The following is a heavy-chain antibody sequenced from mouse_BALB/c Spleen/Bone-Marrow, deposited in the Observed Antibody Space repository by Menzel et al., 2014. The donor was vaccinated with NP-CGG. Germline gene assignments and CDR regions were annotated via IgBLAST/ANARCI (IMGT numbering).Heavy chain of an antibody. J-gene: IGHJ2*01. CDR3: ARKYGDY. CDR1: GYPFSSYW. V-gene: IGHV1-80*01. Sequence: QVHVKQSGAELVRPGSSVKISCKASGYPFSSYWMNWVKQRPGQGLEWIGQIYPGDGETNYNGKFKGNATLTADKSSSTAYMQLISLTSEDSAVYFCARKYGDYWGRGTTLTVSS. CDR2: IYPGDGET. D-gene: IGHD2-10*02.